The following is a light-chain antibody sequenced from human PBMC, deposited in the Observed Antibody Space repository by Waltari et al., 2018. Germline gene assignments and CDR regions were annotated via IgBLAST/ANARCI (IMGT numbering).Light chain of an antibody. Sequence: EIVLTQSPGTLSLSPGERATLSCRASQSVSSSYLALYQQKPGQAPRLLFYGASSRATGILDRFSGSGSETDFTLTISRLEVEDVAVYYCQQYGSSVPFTFGPGTKVDIK. CDR1: QSVSSSY. J-gene: IGKJ3*01. CDR3: QQYGSSVPFT. CDR2: GAS. V-gene: IGKV3-20*01.